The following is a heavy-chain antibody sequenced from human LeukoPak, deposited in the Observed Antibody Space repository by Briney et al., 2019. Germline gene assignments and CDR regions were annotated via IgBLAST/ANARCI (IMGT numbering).Heavy chain of an antibody. J-gene: IGHJ4*02. D-gene: IGHD6-19*01. CDR1: GYSFTSYW. CDR3: ARHSAGIVVAGK. CDR2: IDPSDSYT. V-gene: IGHV5-10-1*01. Sequence: GESLKISCKGSGYSFTSYWISWERQMPGKGLEWMGRIDPSDSYTNYSPSFQGHVTILADKSISTVYLQWSSLKASDTAMYYCARHSAGIVVAGKWGQGTLVTVSS.